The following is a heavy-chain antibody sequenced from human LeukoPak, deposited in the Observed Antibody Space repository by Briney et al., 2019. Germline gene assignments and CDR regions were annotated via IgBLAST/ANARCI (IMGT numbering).Heavy chain of an antibody. CDR2: IFGSGGSP. D-gene: IGHD5-18*01. Sequence: GGSLRLACEASGFTFGSHAMYWVRQAPGKGLEWVAGIFGSGGSPHYADPVKGRFTISRDNSRNTVYLQINSLRAEDTAVYYCGKTTVGYSSGQKPAWPVDYWGQGTLVTVSS. J-gene: IGHJ4*02. CDR1: GFTFGSHA. V-gene: IGHV3-23*01. CDR3: GKTTVGYSSGQKPAWPVDY.